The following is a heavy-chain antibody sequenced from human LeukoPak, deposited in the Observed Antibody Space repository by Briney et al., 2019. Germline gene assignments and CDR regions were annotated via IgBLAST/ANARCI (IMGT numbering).Heavy chain of an antibody. Sequence: PGGSLRLSCPASGFTFGSFAMSWVRQAPGKGLEWVSAISGSGGAPYYADSVRGRFTISRDNSKNTLYLQMNSLRAEDTAVYYCAKAGDSSGYYYHYDFWGQGTLVTVSS. D-gene: IGHD3-22*01. CDR3: AKAGDSSGYYYHYDF. V-gene: IGHV3-23*01. CDR2: ISGSGGAP. CDR1: GFTFGSFA. J-gene: IGHJ4*02.